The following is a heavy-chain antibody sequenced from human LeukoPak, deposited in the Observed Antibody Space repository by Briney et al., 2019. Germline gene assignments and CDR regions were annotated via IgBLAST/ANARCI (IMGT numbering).Heavy chain of an antibody. CDR3: ATHCSGTACHRDY. CDR1: GFTFGSSA. D-gene: IGHD2-2*01. J-gene: IGHJ4*02. CDR2: IQFDGSYK. Sequence: GGSLRLSCAASGFTFGSSAMHWVRQAPGKGLECVAFIQFDGSYKHYSDSVKGRFTISRDNSKNTLYLEMNSLRPEDTAVYYCATHCSGTACHRDYWGQGTLVTVSS. V-gene: IGHV3-30*02.